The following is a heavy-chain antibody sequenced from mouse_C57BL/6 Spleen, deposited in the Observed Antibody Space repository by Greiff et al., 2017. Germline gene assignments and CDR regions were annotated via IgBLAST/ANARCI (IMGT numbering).Heavy chain of an antibody. Sequence: VKLQQPGAELVKPGASVKMSCKASGYTFTSYWITWVKQRPGQGLEWIGDIYPGSGSTNYNEKFKSKATLTVDTSSSTAYMQLSSLTSEDSAVXYCARPGMDYDEDYAMDYWGQGTSVTVSS. CDR2: IYPGSGST. D-gene: IGHD2-4*01. CDR3: ARPGMDYDEDYAMDY. CDR1: GYTFTSYW. V-gene: IGHV1-55*01. J-gene: IGHJ4*01.